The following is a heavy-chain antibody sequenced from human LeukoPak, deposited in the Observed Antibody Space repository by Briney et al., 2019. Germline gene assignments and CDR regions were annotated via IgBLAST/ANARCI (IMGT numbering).Heavy chain of an antibody. CDR2: ISSSSSYI. D-gene: IGHD1-26*01. J-gene: IGHJ4*02. CDR1: GFTFSSYS. V-gene: IGHV3-21*01. Sequence: GGSLRLSCAASGFTFSSYSMNWVRQAPGKGLEWVSSISSSSSYIYHADSVKGRFTISRDNAKNSLYLQMNSLRAEDTAVYYCARVGSYPDYWGQGTLVTVSS. CDR3: ARVGSYPDY.